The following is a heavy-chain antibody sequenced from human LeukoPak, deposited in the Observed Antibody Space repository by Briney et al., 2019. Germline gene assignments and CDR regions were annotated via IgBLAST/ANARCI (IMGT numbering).Heavy chain of an antibody. CDR1: GGSFSGYY. Sequence: PSETLSLTCAVYGGSFSGYYWSWIRQPPGKGLEWIGEINHSGSTNYNPSLKSRVTISVDTSKNQFSLKLSSVTAADTAVYYCARSGRNYYYYYGMDVWGQGTTVTVSS. CDR3: ARSGRNYYYYYGMDV. V-gene: IGHV4-34*01. D-gene: IGHD1-7*01. J-gene: IGHJ6*02. CDR2: INHSGST.